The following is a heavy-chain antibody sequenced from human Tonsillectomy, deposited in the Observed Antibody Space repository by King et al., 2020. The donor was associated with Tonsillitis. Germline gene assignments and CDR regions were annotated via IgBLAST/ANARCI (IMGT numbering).Heavy chain of an antibody. D-gene: IGHD6-13*01. CDR1: GYSFTTYW. CDR2: ICPGDSET. CDR3: ARGTAAPLVDWPDP. J-gene: IGHJ5*02. V-gene: IGHV5-51*01. Sequence: VQLVESGAEVKKPGESLKISCKGSGYSFTTYWIAWVRQMPGKGLQWMGIICPGDSETRYSPSFQGQVTISADKSISTAYLQWSSLKASDTAMYYCARGTAAPLVDWPDPWGQGTLVTVSS.